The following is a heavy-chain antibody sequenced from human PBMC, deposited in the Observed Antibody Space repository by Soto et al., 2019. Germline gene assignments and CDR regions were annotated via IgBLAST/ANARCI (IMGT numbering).Heavy chain of an antibody. V-gene: IGHV4-4*02. D-gene: IGHD3-16*01. J-gene: IGHJ4*02. CDR2: IHQSGDT. CDR1: GDSVSNGNW. Sequence: QVQLKESGPGLVTPWGTLSLTCAVSGDSVSNGNWWCWVRQPPGRGLEWVGEIHQSGDTNYNPSLKSRVTVSADSSNNQYSLRLNSVTAADTAMYYCATRTSVFGIVTFYWGQGILVTVSS. CDR3: ATRTSVFGIVTFY.